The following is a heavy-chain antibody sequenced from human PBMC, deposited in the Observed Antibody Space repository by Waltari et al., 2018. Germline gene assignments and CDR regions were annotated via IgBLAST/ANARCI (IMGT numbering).Heavy chain of an antibody. CDR3: AREGYNYGPFDY. Sequence: VQLVESGGGVVQPGRSLRLSCAASGFTVPSHYMSWVRQAQGKGLEWVSVIYSGGSTYYADSVKGRFTVSRDNSKNTLYLQINSLRAEDTAVYYCAREGYNYGPFDYWGQGTLVAVSS. CDR2: IYSGGST. J-gene: IGHJ4*02. V-gene: IGHV3-53*01. CDR1: GFTVPSHY. D-gene: IGHD5-18*01.